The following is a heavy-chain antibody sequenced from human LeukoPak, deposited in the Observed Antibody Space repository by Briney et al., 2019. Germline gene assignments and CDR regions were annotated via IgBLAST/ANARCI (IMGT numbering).Heavy chain of an antibody. Sequence: SQTLSLTCAIPGDSVSSNSATWNWIRQSPSRGLEWLGRTYYRSKWYNDYTVSVNSRITINPDTSKNQFSLHLNSVPPEDTAVYFCARGPIWSDAFDVWGQGTMVTVSS. D-gene: IGHD1-1*01. J-gene: IGHJ3*01. V-gene: IGHV6-1*01. CDR2: TYYRSKWYN. CDR1: GDSVSSNSAT. CDR3: ARGPIWSDAFDV.